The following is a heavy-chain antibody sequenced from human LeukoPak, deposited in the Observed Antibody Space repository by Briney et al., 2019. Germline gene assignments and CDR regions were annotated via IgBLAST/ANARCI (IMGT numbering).Heavy chain of an antibody. V-gene: IGHV1-2*02. CDR3: ASITATQTTSDAFDI. Sequence: ASVKVSCKASGYIFIDCYIHWVRQAPGQGLEWMGWINPNSGGTNYAQKFQGRVTMTRDTSISTAYMELSRLRSDDTAVYYCASITATQTTSDAFDIWGQGTMVTVSS. CDR1: GYIFIDCY. CDR2: INPNSGGT. J-gene: IGHJ3*02. D-gene: IGHD2-15*01.